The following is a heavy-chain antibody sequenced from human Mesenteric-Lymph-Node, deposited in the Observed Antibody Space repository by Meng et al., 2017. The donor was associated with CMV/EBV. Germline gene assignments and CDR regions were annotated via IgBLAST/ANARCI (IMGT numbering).Heavy chain of an antibody. J-gene: IGHJ4*02. CDR1: GGSFSGYY. V-gene: IGHV4-34*01. CDR3: ARGRGGSYEY. D-gene: IGHD1-26*01. Sequence: SQTLSLTCAVYGGSFSGYYWSWIRQPPGKGLEWIGEINHSGSTNYNPSLKSRVTISVDTSKNQFSLKLSSVTAADTAVYYCARGRGGSYEYWGQGTLVTVSS. CDR2: INHSGST.